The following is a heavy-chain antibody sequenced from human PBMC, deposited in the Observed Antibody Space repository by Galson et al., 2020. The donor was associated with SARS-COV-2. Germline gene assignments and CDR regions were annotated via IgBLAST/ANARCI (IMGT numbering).Heavy chain of an antibody. V-gene: IGHV3-33*06. J-gene: IGHJ4*02. D-gene: IGHD3-3*01. Sequence: GESLKISCAASGFTFSSYGMHWVRQAPGKGLEWVAVIWYDGSNKYYADSVKGRFTISRDNSKNTLYLQMNSLRAEDTAVYYCAKDNDFWSGYYFDYWGQGTLVTVSS. CDR2: IWYDGSNK. CDR1: GFTFSSYG. CDR3: AKDNDFWSGYYFDY.